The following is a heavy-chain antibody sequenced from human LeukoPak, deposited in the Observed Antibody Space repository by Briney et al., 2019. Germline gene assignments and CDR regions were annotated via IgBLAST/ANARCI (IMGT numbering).Heavy chain of an antibody. Sequence: SETLSLTCTVSGGSISSSSYYWGWIRQPPGKGLEWIGSIYFSGTTYYNPSLQSRVTISVDTAKNQFSLKLSSVTAADTAVYYCARGYLTKGGYFDYWGQGTLVTVSS. V-gene: IGHV4-39*07. D-gene: IGHD1-26*01. J-gene: IGHJ4*02. CDR3: ARGYLTKGGYFDY. CDR1: GGSISSSSYY. CDR2: IYFSGTT.